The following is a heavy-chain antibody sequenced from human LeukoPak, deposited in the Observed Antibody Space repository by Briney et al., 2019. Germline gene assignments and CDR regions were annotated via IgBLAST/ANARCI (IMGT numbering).Heavy chain of an antibody. D-gene: IGHD3-22*01. CDR3: AHRPLILGYNWFDP. V-gene: IGHV2-5*02. J-gene: IGHJ5*02. CDR2: IYWDDDK. Sequence: SGPTLVNPTQTLTLTCTFSGFSLNTSGVGVGWIRQPPGKALEWLALIYWDDDKRYSPSLKTRLTITKDTSKNQVVLTMTNMDPVDTATYYCAHRPLILGYNWFDPWGQGTLVTVSS. CDR1: GFSLNTSGVG.